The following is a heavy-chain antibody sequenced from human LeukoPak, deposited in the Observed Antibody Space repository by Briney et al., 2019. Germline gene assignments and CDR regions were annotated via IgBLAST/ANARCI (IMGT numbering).Heavy chain of an antibody. J-gene: IGHJ6*02. CDR3: ARERYYYDSSGGYYYGMDV. V-gene: IGHV1-3*01. Sequence: ASVKVSCQASGYTFTSYAMHWVRQAPGQRLEWMGWINAGNGNTKYSQKFQGRVTITRDTSASTAYMELSSLRSEDTAVYYCARERYYYDSSGGYYYGMDVWGQGTTVTVSS. CDR1: GYTFTSYA. D-gene: IGHD3-22*01. CDR2: INAGNGNT.